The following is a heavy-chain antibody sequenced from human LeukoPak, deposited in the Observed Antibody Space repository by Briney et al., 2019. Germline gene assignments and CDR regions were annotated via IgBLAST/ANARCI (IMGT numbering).Heavy chain of an antibody. D-gene: IGHD4-23*01. Sequence: ASVKVSCKASGGTFSSYAISWVRQAPGQGLEWMGGIIPIFGTANYAQKFQGRVTITADESTSTAYMELSSLRSEDTAVYYCARGTGYGGPIDYWGQGTLVTVSS. CDR1: GGTFSSYA. V-gene: IGHV1-69*13. CDR3: ARGTGYGGPIDY. CDR2: IIPIFGTA. J-gene: IGHJ4*02.